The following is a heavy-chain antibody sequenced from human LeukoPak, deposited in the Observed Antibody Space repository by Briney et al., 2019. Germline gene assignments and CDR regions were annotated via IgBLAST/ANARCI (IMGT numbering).Heavy chain of an antibody. CDR3: ASLSTLGVDHDS. D-gene: IGHD3-10*01. Sequence: SQTLSLTCTVSGGAITDGNHYWSCTRQRPGGGLECIGYIHYSGSTDYIVSLRSRLTMSLDTSKSQFSLRLTSVTAADTAVYYCASLSTLGVDHDSWGQGTLVTVSS. CDR2: IHYSGST. J-gene: IGHJ4*02. V-gene: IGHV4-30-4*01. CDR1: GGAITDGNHY.